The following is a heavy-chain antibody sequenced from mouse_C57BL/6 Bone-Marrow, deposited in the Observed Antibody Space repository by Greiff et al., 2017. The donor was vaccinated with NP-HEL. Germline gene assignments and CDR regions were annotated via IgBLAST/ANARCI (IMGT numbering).Heavy chain of an antibody. V-gene: IGHV5-9-1*02. CDR2: ISSGGDYT. CDR1: GFTFSSYA. Sequence: EVMLVESGEGLVKPGGSLKLSCAASGFTFSSYAMSWVRQTPEKRLEWVAYISSGGDYTYYADTVKGRFTISRDTARNTLYLQMSSLKSEDTAMYYCTRDRVYYGSSSSWFAYWGQGTLVTVSA. D-gene: IGHD1-1*01. CDR3: TRDRVYYGSSSSWFAY. J-gene: IGHJ3*01.